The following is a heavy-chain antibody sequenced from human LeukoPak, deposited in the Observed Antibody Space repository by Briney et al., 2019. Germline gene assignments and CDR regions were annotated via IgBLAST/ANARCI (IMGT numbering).Heavy chain of an antibody. CDR3: ARELLWFGELSGGWFDP. V-gene: IGHV4-59*01. CDR2: IYYSGST. CDR1: GGSISSYY. Sequence: SETLSLTCTVSGGSISSYYWSWIRQPPGKGLEWIGYIYYSGSTNYNPSLKSRVTISVDTSKNQFSLKLSSVTAADTAVYYCARELLWFGELSGGWFDPWGQGTLATVSS. D-gene: IGHD3-10*01. J-gene: IGHJ5*02.